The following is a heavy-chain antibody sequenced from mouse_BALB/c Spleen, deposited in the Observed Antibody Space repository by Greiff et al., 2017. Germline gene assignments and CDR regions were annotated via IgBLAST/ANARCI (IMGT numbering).Heavy chain of an antibody. CDR2: IYPGDGDT. J-gene: IGHJ2*01. CDR1: GYAFSSYW. D-gene: IGHD3-1*01. Sequence: VQRVESGAELVRPGSSVKISCKASGYAFSSYWMNWVKQRPGQGLEWIGQIYPGDGDTNYNGKFKGKATLTADKSSSTAYMQLSSLTSEDSAVYFCARWGSGSFDYWGQGTTLTVSS. V-gene: IGHV1-80*01. CDR3: ARWGSGSFDY.